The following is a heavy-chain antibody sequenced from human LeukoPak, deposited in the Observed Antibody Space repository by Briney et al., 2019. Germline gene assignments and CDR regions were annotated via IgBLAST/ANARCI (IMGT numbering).Heavy chain of an antibody. Sequence: GGSLRLSCAASGFTFSSSSMSWVRQAPGKGLEWVSSLSDSSTYMYYADSVKGRFTISRDNAKDSLYLQMNSLRAEDTAVYYCARVVSRRDFWSGYYRYWGQGTLVTVSS. J-gene: IGHJ4*02. D-gene: IGHD3-3*01. CDR1: GFTFSSSS. V-gene: IGHV3-21*06. CDR3: ARVVSRRDFWSGYYRY. CDR2: LSDSSTYM.